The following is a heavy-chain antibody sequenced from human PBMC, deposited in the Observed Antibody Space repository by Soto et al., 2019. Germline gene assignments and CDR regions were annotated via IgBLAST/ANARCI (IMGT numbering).Heavy chain of an antibody. V-gene: IGHV1-69*13. CDR1: GGTFSSYS. CDR3: FLPHDAFDI. J-gene: IGHJ3*02. CDR2: IIPIFGTA. Sequence: GASVKVSCKASGGTFSSYSISWVRQAPGQGLEWMGGIIPIFGTANYAQKFQGRVTITADESTSTAYMELSSLRSEDTAVYYCFLPHDAFDIWGQGTMVTVSS.